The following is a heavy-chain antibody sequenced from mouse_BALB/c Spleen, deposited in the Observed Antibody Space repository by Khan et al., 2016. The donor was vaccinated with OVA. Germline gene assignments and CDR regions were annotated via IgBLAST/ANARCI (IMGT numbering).Heavy chain of an antibody. CDR2: INPSTDYT. CDR3: ARRGVYGIFAY. CDR1: GYTFTNYW. Sequence: QVQLKESGAELAKPGASVKMSCKASGYTFTNYWMHWVKQRLGQGLEWIGYINPSTDYTEYNQKFKDKATLTADKSSSTAYMQLSSLTSEDSAVYYCARRGVYGIFAYWGQGTLVTVSA. V-gene: IGHV1-7*01. J-gene: IGHJ3*01. D-gene: IGHD2-1*01.